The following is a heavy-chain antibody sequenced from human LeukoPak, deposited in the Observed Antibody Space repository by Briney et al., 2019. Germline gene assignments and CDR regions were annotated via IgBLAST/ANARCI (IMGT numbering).Heavy chain of an antibody. CDR1: GFTFSSYS. V-gene: IGHV3-48*02. Sequence: GGSLRLSCAASGFTFSSYSMNWVRQAPGKGLEWVSYISSSSSTIYYADSVKGRFTISRNNAKNSLYLQMNSLRDEDTAVYYCARTEYSYGYHHDCWGQGTLVTVSS. D-gene: IGHD5-18*01. CDR2: ISSSSSTI. J-gene: IGHJ4*02. CDR3: ARTEYSYGYHHDC.